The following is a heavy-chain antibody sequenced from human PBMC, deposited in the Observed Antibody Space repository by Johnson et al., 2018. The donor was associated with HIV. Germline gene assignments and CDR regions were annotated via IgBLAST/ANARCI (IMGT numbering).Heavy chain of an antibody. Sequence: QVQLVESGGGVVQPGRSLRLSCAASGFTFSSYAMHWVRQAPGKGLEWVAVISYDGSNKYYADSVKGRFTISRDNSKNTVFLQMNSLRPEDTAMYYCARGPIITMIVVPAPGWVHIWGQGTMVTVSS. D-gene: IGHD3-22*01. CDR2: ISYDGSNK. V-gene: IGHV3-30*04. CDR3: ARGPIITMIVVPAPGWVHI. J-gene: IGHJ3*02. CDR1: GFTFSSYA.